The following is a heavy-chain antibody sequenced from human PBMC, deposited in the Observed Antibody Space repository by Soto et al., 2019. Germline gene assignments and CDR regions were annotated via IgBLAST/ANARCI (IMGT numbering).Heavy chain of an antibody. D-gene: IGHD6-25*01. V-gene: IGHV4-30-4*01. CDR3: ARDKWSGYDSGGFDV. Sequence: QVQLQESSPGLVKPSQTLSLTCSVSGDSIRSPDCYWGWLRQTPGKGLEWIGYSYYTGSSYYHPSLRSRVSFSVDTSKNKFSLRLNAVSAADTAIYYCARDKWSGYDSGGFDVWGQGTTVTVSS. J-gene: IGHJ3*01. CDR1: GDSIRSPDCY. CDR2: SYYTGSS.